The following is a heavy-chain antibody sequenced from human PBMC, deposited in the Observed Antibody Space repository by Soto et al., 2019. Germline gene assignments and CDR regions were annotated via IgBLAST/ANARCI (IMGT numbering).Heavy chain of an antibody. D-gene: IGHD3-10*01. CDR2: IYPGDSDT. CDR1: GYSFTSYW. Sequence: GESLKISCKGSGYSFTSYWIGWVRQMPGKGLEWMGIIYPGDSDTRYSPSFQGQVTISADKSISTAYLQWSSLKASDTAMYYCARFGHRVIYYHYMDVWGKGTTVTVSS. J-gene: IGHJ6*03. CDR3: ARFGHRVIYYHYMDV. V-gene: IGHV5-51*01.